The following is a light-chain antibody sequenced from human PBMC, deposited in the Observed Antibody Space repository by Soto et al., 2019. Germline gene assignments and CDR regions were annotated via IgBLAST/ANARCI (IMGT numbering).Light chain of an antibody. CDR1: QSVGSD. CDR2: GAS. V-gene: IGKV3-15*01. Sequence: EIVMTQSPATLSVSPGERATVSCRAGQSVGSDLAWYQQKPGQGPRLLIYGASTRATGIPARFSGSGSGTEFTLTIASLQSVDFAVYYCQQYVYWPFTFGPGTKVDIK. CDR3: QQYVYWPFT. J-gene: IGKJ3*01.